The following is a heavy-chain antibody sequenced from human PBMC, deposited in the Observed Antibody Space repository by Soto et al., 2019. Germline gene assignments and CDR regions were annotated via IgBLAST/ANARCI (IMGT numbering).Heavy chain of an antibody. CDR1: GGTFSSYA. D-gene: IGHD6-6*01. J-gene: IGHJ6*02. CDR3: ATKYSSSPTSPNYYYGMDV. CDR2: IIPIFGTA. Sequence: SVQVSCKASGGTFSSYAISWVRQAPGQGLEWMGGIIPIFGTANYAQKFQGRVTITADESTSTAYMELSSLRSEDTAVYYCATKYSSSPTSPNYYYGMDVWGQGTTVTVSS. V-gene: IGHV1-69*13.